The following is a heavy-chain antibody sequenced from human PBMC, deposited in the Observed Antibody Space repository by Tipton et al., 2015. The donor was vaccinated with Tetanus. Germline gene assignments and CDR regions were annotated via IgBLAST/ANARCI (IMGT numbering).Heavy chain of an antibody. CDR1: GGSISSGGYS. Sequence: LRLSCAVSGGSISSGGYSWSWIRQPPGKGLEWIGYIYHSGSTYYNPSLKSRVTISVDRSKNQFSPKLSSVTAADTAVYYCARVVIWFGAPPSHFDYWGQGTLVTVSS. J-gene: IGHJ4*02. CDR2: IYHSGST. V-gene: IGHV4-30-2*01. D-gene: IGHD3-10*01. CDR3: ARVVIWFGAPPSHFDY.